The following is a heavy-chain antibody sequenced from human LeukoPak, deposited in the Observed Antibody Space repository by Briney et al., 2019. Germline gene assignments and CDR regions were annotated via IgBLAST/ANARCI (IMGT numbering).Heavy chain of an antibody. D-gene: IGHD2-15*01. CDR1: GGSFSGYY. CDR2: INHGGST. CDR3: ARVIVYCSGGSCYRLGSRYYYYMDV. Sequence: PSETLSLTCAVYGGSFSGYYWSLIRQPPGKGLEWIGEINHGGSTKYNPSLKSRVTISVDSSQNQFSLKLSSVTAADMAVYYCARVIVYCSGGSCYRLGSRYYYYMDVWGEGTTVTVSS. J-gene: IGHJ6*03. V-gene: IGHV4-34*01.